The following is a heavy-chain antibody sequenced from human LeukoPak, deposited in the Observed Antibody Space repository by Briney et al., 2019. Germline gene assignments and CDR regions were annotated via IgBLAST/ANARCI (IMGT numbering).Heavy chain of an antibody. CDR2: INHSGST. V-gene: IGHV4-34*01. Sequence: ETLSLTCAVYGGSFSGYYWSWVRQPPGKGLEWMGEINHSGSTNYNPSLKSRVTISVDTSKNQFSLKLSSVTAADTAVYYCARGQVEAVAGTSNWFDPWGQGTLVTVSS. CDR3: ARGQVEAVAGTSNWFDP. D-gene: IGHD6-19*01. J-gene: IGHJ5*02. CDR1: GGSFSGYY.